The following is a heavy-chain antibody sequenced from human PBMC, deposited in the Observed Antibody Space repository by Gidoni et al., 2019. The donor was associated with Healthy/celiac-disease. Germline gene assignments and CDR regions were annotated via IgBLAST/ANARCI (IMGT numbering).Heavy chain of an antibody. J-gene: IGHJ4*02. CDR3: ARITMVRGVIIGLFDY. Sequence: SGFTFSSYSMNWVRQAPGKGLEWVSSISSSSSYIYYADSVKGRFTISRDNAKNSLYLQMNSLRAEDTVVYYCARITMVRGVIIGLFDYWGQGTLVTVSS. CDR1: GFTFSSYS. V-gene: IGHV3-21*01. D-gene: IGHD3-10*01. CDR2: ISSSSSYI.